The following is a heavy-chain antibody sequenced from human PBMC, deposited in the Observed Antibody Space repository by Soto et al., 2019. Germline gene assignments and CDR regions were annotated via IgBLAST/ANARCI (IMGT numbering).Heavy chain of an antibody. J-gene: IGHJ5*02. D-gene: IGHD7-27*01. CDR2: IIPIFGTA. V-gene: IGHV1-69*13. Sequence: ASVKVSCKASGGTFSSYAISWVRQAPGQGLEWMGGIIPIFGTANYAQKFQGRVTITADESTSTAYMELSSLRSEDTAVYYCARGLWGIGENWFDPWGQGTLVTVSS. CDR3: ARGLWGIGENWFDP. CDR1: GGTFSSYA.